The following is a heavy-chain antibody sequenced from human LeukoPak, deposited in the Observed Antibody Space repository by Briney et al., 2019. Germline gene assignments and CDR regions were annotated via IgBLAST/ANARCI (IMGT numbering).Heavy chain of an antibody. J-gene: IGHJ4*02. CDR1: GFTFSSYT. CDR2: ISSTSASI. V-gene: IGHV3-21*01. D-gene: IGHD5-18*01. Sequence: KSGGSLRLSCAPSGFTFSSYTMNWVRQAPGKGVEWVSSISSTSASIYYTDSVKGRFTISRDNAKNSLYLQMNSLGVEDTAVYYCTRGGIQQRFYDYWGQGALVTVSS. CDR3: TRGGIQQRFYDY.